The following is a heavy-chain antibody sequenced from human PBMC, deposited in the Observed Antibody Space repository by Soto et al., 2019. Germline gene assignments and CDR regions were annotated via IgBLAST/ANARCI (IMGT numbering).Heavy chain of an antibody. CDR1: GFTFDDYA. J-gene: IGHJ6*02. V-gene: IGHV3-9*01. D-gene: IGHD5-12*01. CDR3: AKDRGMATISGINYYYYYGMDV. Sequence: PGGSLRLSCAASGFTFDDYAMHWVRQAPGKGLEWVSGISWNSGSIGYADSVKGRFTISRDNAKNSLYLQMNSLRAEDTALYYCAKDRGMATISGINYYYYYGMDVWGQGTTVTVSS. CDR2: ISWNSGSI.